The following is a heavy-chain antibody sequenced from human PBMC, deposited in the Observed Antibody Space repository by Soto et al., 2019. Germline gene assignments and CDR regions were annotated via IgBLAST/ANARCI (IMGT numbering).Heavy chain of an antibody. J-gene: IGHJ6*02. V-gene: IGHV1-69*02. CDR1: GGTFSSYT. CDR2: IIPILGIA. CDR3: AAENLYSYSGMDV. Sequence: ASVKVSFKASGGTFSSYTISWVRQAPGQGLEWMGRIIPILGIANYAQKFQGRVTITADKSTSTAYMELSSLRSEDTAVYYCAAENLYSYSGMDVWGQGTTVTVSS.